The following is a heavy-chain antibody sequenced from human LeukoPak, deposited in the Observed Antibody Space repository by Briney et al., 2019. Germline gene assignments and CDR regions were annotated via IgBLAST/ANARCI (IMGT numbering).Heavy chain of an antibody. CDR1: GFTFSGFG. J-gene: IGHJ4*02. CDR3: AKEGGYCSSTSCYDY. V-gene: IGHV3-23*01. CDR2: ISGSGGST. Sequence: GGSLRLSCAASGFTFSGFGMHWVRQAPGKGLEWVSAISGSGGSTYYADSVKGRFTISRDNSKNTLYLQMNSLRVEDTAVYYCAKEGGYCSSTSCYDYWGQGTLVTVSS. D-gene: IGHD2-2*01.